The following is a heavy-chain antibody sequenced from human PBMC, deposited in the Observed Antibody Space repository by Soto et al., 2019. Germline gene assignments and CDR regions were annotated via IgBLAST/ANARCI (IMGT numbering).Heavy chain of an antibody. Sequence: QVQLVQSGAEVKKPGSSVKVSCKASGGTFSSYAISWVRQAPGQGLEWVGGIIPIFGTANYAQKFQGRVTITAYESTSTAYMELSSVRSEDTAVYYCARGPDYGYYATYFDFWGQGPLVTVSS. CDR1: GGTFSSYA. CDR2: IIPIFGTA. CDR3: ARGPDYGYYATYFDF. J-gene: IGHJ4*02. V-gene: IGHV1-69*01. D-gene: IGHD4-17*01.